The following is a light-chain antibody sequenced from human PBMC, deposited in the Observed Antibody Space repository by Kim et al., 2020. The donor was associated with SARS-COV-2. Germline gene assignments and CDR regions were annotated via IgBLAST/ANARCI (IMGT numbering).Light chain of an antibody. CDR2: DAS. V-gene: IGKV1-5*01. J-gene: IGKJ1*01. CDR1: QSISSW. CDR3: QQYNSYWK. Sequence: GDRVTITCRASQSISSWLAWYQQKPGKAPKLLIYDASSLESGVPSRFSGSGSGTEFTLTISSLQPDDFATYYCQQYNSYWKLGQGTKV.